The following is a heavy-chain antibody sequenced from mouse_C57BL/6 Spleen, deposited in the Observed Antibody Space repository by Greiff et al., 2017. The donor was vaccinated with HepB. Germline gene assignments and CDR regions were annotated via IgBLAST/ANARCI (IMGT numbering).Heavy chain of an antibody. CDR2: INPSNGGT. V-gene: IGHV1-53*01. CDR3: ARSPIPTHFDV. J-gene: IGHJ1*03. Sequence: QVHVKQPGTELVKPGASVKLSCKASGYTFTSYWMHWVKQRPGQGLEWIGNINPSNGGTNYNEKFKSKATLTVDKSSSTAYMQLSSLTSEDSAVYYCARSPIPTHFDVWGTGTTVTVSS. CDR1: GYTFTSYW.